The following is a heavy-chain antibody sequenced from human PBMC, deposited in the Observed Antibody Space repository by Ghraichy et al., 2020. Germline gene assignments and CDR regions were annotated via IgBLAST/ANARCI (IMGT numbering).Heavy chain of an antibody. CDR2: IYHSGST. D-gene: IGHD3-22*01. Sequence: TLSLTCAVSGGSVSSGGYSWSWIRQPPGKGLEWIGYIYHSGSTYYNPSLKSRVTISVDRSKNQFSLRLSSVTAADTAVYYCARARNNYYDNSGYPRGAFDIWGQGTMVTVSS. V-gene: IGHV4-30-2*01. CDR3: ARARNNYYDNSGYPRGAFDI. CDR1: GGSVSSGGYS. J-gene: IGHJ3*02.